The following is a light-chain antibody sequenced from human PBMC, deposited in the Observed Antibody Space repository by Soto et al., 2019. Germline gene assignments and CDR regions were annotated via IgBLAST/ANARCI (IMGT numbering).Light chain of an antibody. CDR2: AAS. V-gene: IGKV3-20*01. CDR1: QSIVSNY. J-gene: IGKJ4*01. Sequence: EMVLPQSPGTLHLSPGERATLSCRASQSIVSNYLAWYQQKPGQAPRHLIYAASSRATGIPDRFSGSGSGTDFTLTISRLEPEDFAVYYCQQYGNPPATFGGGTKVEIK. CDR3: QQYGNPPAT.